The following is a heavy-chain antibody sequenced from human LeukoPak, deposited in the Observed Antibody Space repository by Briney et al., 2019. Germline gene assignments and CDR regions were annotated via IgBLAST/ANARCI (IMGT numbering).Heavy chain of an antibody. V-gene: IGHV7-4-1*02. Sequence: ASVKVSCKASGNTFTNYGIHWLRQAPGQGLEWMGWINTNTGNPTYAQGFTGRFVFSLDTSVSTAYLQISSLKAEDTAVYYCARVPLYYYYYYMDVWGKGTTVTVSS. CDR2: INTNTGNP. J-gene: IGHJ6*03. CDR1: GNTFTNYG. CDR3: ARVPLYYYYYYMDV.